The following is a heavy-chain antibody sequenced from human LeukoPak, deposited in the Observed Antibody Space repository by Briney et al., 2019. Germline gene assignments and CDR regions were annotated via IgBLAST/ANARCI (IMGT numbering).Heavy chain of an antibody. CDR1: VGTFTSYA. CDR2: MIPILGIA. J-gene: IGHJ6*02. CDR3: SLVASDTAMEAYYSSGMDV. Sequence: TSLKVSCTASVGTFTSYAISWVRQAPGQGLEWRGKMIPILGIANSAQKFQGRVTLTTDKSATTAYMELSRLRSVTTAVYISSLVASDTAMEAYYSSGMDVWGQGTTVTVSS. V-gene: IGHV1-69*04. D-gene: IGHD5-18*01.